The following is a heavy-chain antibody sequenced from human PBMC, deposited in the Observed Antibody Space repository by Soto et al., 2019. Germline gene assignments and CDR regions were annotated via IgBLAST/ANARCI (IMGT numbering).Heavy chain of an antibody. CDR3: ARGYSYTQPVFDY. CDR1: GFTVSNNY. D-gene: IGHD5-18*01. Sequence: EVQLVESGGGLIQPGGSLRLSCAASGFTVSNNYMNWVRQAPGKVLEWVSFIYSSGSTYYADSLKGRFTISRDNFNNTLYLQMNSLRAEDTAVYYCARGYSYTQPVFDYWGLGTLVTVSS. J-gene: IGHJ4*02. V-gene: IGHV3-53*01. CDR2: IYSSGST.